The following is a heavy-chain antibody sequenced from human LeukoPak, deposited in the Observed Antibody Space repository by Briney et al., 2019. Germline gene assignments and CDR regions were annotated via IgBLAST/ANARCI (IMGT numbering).Heavy chain of an antibody. CDR1: GFTFSTYW. CDR2: IKSDGST. CDR3: AGAPSEIGGYYPEYFRH. Sequence: GGSLRLSCAASGFTFSTYWMHWVRQAPGKGLVWVSRIKSDGSTNYADSVKGRFTISRDNAKNTVSLQMNSLRPEDTGVYYCAGAPSEIGGYYPEYFRHWGQGTLVTVSS. J-gene: IGHJ1*01. V-gene: IGHV3-74*01. D-gene: IGHD3-22*01.